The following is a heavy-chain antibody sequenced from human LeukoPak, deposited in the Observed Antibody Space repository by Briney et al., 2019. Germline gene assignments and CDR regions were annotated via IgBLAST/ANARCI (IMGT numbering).Heavy chain of an antibody. J-gene: IGHJ3*02. CDR1: GGSIRSSDYY. CDR3: ARDIGIYPHVAFDI. D-gene: IGHD1-26*01. V-gene: IGHV4-39*07. CDR2: VYYSGST. Sequence: SETLSLTCTVSGGSIRSSDYYWGWIRQPPGKGLEWVGNVYYSGSTYYNPSLESRVTISVDTSMTQFSLRLTSVTAADTAVYFCARDIGIYPHVAFDIWGQGTLVTVSS.